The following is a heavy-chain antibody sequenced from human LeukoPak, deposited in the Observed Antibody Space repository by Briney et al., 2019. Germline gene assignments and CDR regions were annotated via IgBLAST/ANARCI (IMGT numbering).Heavy chain of an antibody. Sequence: PGGSLRLSCEASGFTFASHAMGWVRQAPGKGLVWVSRINSDGSSTSYADSVKGRFTISRDNAKNTLYLQMSSLRAEDTAVYYCARNYYYDSSGYFWGAFDVWGQGTMVTVSS. D-gene: IGHD3-22*01. CDR3: ARNYYYDSSGYFWGAFDV. CDR1: GFTFASHA. V-gene: IGHV3-74*01. CDR2: INSDGSST. J-gene: IGHJ3*01.